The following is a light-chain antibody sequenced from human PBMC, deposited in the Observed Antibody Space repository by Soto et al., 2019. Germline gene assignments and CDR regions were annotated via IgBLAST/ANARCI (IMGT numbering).Light chain of an antibody. J-gene: IGKJ1*01. V-gene: IGKV3-20*01. Sequence: EIVLTQSPGTLSLSPGERATLSCRASQSVSSIYLAWYQQKPGQAPRLLLYGASSRATGIPDRFSGSGSGTDFTLTTSRLQPEDFAVYYCQQYGSSTWTFGQGTKV. CDR1: QSVSSIY. CDR2: GAS. CDR3: QQYGSSTWT.